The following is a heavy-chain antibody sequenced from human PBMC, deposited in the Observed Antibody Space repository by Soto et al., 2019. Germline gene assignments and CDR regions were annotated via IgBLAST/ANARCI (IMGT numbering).Heavy chain of an antibody. V-gene: IGHV4-59*01. J-gene: IGHJ4*02. CDR3: ARGHYFDY. CDR1: GGSISSYY. Sequence: SETLSLTCTVSGGSISSYYWSWIRQPPGKGLEWIGYIYYSGSTNYNPSLKSRVTISVDTSKNQFSLKLSSVTAADTAVYYCARGHYFDYWGQGTLVTVSS. CDR2: IYYSGST.